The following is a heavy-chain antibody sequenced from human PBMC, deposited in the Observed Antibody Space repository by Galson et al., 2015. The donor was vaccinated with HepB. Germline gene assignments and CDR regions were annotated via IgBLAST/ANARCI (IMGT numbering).Heavy chain of an antibody. D-gene: IGHD1-26*01. CDR2: ISYDGRNR. CDR1: GFTFSSYG. CDR3: ARVKGGSYQYWYFDL. J-gene: IGHJ2*01. Sequence: SLRLSCAASGFTFSSYGMHWVRQAPGKGLEWVAVISYDGRNRNYADSVKGRFTISRDNSKNTLYLQMNSLRAEDTAVYYCARVKGGSYQYWYFDLWGRGSLVTVSS. V-gene: IGHV3-30*03.